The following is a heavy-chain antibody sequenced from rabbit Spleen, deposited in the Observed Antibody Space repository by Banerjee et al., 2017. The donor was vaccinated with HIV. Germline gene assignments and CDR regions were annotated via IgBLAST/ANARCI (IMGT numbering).Heavy chain of an antibody. CDR3: ARDLAGVIGWNFGF. J-gene: IGHJ4*01. CDR1: GIDLSSNV. V-gene: IGHV1S45*01. CDR2: INCATGKA. D-gene: IGHD4-1*01. Sequence: QEQLKETGGGLVQPGGSLKLSCKASGIDLSSNVMSWVRQAPGKGLEWIACINCATGKAVYANWAKGRFSISRTSSTTVTLQMTSLTAADTAKYFCARDLAGVIGWNFGFWGPGTLVTVS.